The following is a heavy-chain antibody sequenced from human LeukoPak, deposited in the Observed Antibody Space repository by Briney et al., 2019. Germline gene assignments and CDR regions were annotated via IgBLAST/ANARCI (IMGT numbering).Heavy chain of an antibody. CDR1: GYSFTTYW. CDR2: IYPGDSDT. Sequence: GESLKIPCKASGYSFTTYWIGWVRQMPGKGLEWMGNIYPGDSDTRYNPSFDGQVTISADKSISTAYLQWSSLKASDTAIYYCVSQYNNFAYWGQGTLVTVSS. V-gene: IGHV5-51*01. CDR3: VSQYNNFAY. J-gene: IGHJ4*02. D-gene: IGHD5-24*01.